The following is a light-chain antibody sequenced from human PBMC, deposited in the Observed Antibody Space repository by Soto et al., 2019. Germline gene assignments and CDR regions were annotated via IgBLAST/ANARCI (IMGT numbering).Light chain of an antibody. J-gene: IGKJ1*01. CDR3: QQYGSLSWT. V-gene: IGKV3-20*01. CDR2: GAS. Sequence: EIVMTQSPATLSVSPGERVTLSCRASQSVSSNYLAWYQQRPGQSPRLLIYGASTRASGIPDRFSGSGSGTDFTLTISRLEPEDFAVYYCQQYGSLSWTFGQGTKVDIK. CDR1: QSVSSNY.